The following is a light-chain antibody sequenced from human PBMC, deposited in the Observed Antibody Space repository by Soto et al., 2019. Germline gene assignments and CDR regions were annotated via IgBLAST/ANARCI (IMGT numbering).Light chain of an antibody. J-gene: IGLJ2*01. V-gene: IGLV8-61*01. CDR3: VLYMGSGTVV. CDR2: STN. CDR1: SGSVSTSYY. Sequence: QTVVTQEPSFSVSPGGTVTLTCGLRSGSVSTSYYPSWYQQTPGQAPRTLIYSTNTRSSGVPDRFSGSILGNKAALTITGAQADDESEYYCVLYMGSGTVVFCGGTKLTVL.